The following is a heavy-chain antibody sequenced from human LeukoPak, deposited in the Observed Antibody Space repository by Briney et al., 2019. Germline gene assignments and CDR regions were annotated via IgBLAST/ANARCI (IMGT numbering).Heavy chain of an antibody. CDR3: ARVGYSGLLDY. J-gene: IGHJ4*01. Sequence: SETLSLTCAVSGGSFSGHYRSWIRQPPGKGLEWIGDINHSGSTNYNPSLESRVTISVDTSKTQFSLSLSSLTAADTAVYYCARVGYSGLLDYWGLGTLVTVSS. V-gene: IGHV4-34*01. CDR2: INHSGST. D-gene: IGHD5-12*01. CDR1: GGSFSGHY.